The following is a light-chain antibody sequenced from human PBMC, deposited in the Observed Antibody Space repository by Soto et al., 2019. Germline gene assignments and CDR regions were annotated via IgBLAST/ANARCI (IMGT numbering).Light chain of an antibody. J-gene: IGKJ1*01. Sequence: DIQMTQSPSTLSASVADRVTITCRASQSISSWLAWYQQKPGQAPKLLIYKASTLQSGIPPRFSGSGSVTAFTLATSSLQPDDSATYYCQQYNDNWTFGEGTKVEIK. CDR2: KAS. CDR1: QSISSW. V-gene: IGKV1-5*03. CDR3: QQYNDNWT.